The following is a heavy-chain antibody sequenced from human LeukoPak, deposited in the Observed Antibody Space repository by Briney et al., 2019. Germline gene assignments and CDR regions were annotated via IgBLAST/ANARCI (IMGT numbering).Heavy chain of an antibody. D-gene: IGHD4-17*01. CDR3: ARDYADYVGYFFFDY. CDR2: ISGGGETT. CDR1: GFTFNNYA. V-gene: IGHV3-23*01. J-gene: IGHJ4*02. Sequence: PGRSLRLSCAASGFTFNNYAMNWVRQAPGKWLEWVSSISGGGETTYYADSAKGRFTISRDNSQNTLYLQMNSLRAEDTAVYYCARDYADYVGYFFFDYWGQGTLVTVSS.